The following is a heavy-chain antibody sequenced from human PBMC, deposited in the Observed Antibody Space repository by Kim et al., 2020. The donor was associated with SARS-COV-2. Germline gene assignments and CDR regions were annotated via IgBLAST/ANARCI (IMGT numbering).Heavy chain of an antibody. V-gene: IGHV3-33*06. Sequence: GGSLRLSCAASGFTISSYGMHWVRQAPGKGLEWVAVIWYDASNKYYAYSVKGRFTISIDNSKNTLYLHMNSLRAEDTAVYYCAKDGRLGDFLSGYQNYYGMDVWGQGNTVTVSS. J-gene: IGHJ6*01. CDR1: GFTISSYG. CDR2: IWYDASNK. D-gene: IGHD3-3*01. CDR3: AKDGRLGDFLSGYQNYYGMDV.